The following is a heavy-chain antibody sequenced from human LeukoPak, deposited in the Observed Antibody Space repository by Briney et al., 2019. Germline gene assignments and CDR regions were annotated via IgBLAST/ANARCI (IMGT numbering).Heavy chain of an antibody. Sequence: ASVTVSCKASGYTFTSYAMHWVRQAPGQRLEWMGWINAGNGNTKYSQKFQGRVTITRDTSASTAYMELSSLRSEDTAVYYCARGTWGQWLVPSSYYYYGMDVWGQGTTVTVSS. CDR3: ARGTWGQWLVPSSYYYYGMDV. J-gene: IGHJ6*02. CDR1: GYTFTSYA. V-gene: IGHV1-3*01. CDR2: INAGNGNT. D-gene: IGHD6-19*01.